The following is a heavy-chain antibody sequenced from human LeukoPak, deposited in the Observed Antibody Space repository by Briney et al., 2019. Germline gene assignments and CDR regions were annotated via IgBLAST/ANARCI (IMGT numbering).Heavy chain of an antibody. CDR2: ISSNGGST. V-gene: IGHV3-64*04. CDR1: GFTFSRYA. J-gene: IGHJ2*01. CDR3: AKNGPLLWYFDL. Sequence: GGSLRLSCSASGFTFSRYAMHCVRQAPGKGLEYVSAISSNGGSTYYADSVKGRFTISRDNAKNSLYLQMNSLRAEDTAVYYCAKNGPLLWYFDLWGRGTLVTVSS. D-gene: IGHD2-21*02.